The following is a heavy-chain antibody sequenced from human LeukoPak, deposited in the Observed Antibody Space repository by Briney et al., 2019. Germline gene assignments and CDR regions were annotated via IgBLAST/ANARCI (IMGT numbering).Heavy chain of an antibody. V-gene: IGHV3-48*04. CDR1: GFTFSSYS. D-gene: IGHD6-13*01. J-gene: IGHJ3*02. CDR2: ISSSSSTI. Sequence: QTGGSLRLSCAASGFTFSSYSMNWVRQAPGKGLEWVSYISSSSSTIYYADSVKGRFTISRDNAKNSLYLQMNSLRAEDTAVYYCAKQTRNKYSSSWYRPFDIWGQGTMVTVSS. CDR3: AKQTRNKYSSSWYRPFDI.